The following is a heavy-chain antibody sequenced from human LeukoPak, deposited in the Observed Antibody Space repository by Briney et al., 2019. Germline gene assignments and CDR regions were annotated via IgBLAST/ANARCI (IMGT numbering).Heavy chain of an antibody. CDR1: GGSISSYY. CDR2: IYYSGGT. J-gene: IGHJ5*02. V-gene: IGHV4-59*01. CDR3: ARVRGDYDILTGYYPNWFDP. Sequence: SETLSLTCTVSGGSISSYYWSWIRQPPGKGLEWIGYIYYSGGTNYNPSLKSRVTISVDTSKNQFSLKLSSVTAADTAVYYCARVRGDYDILTGYYPNWFDPWGQGTLVTVSS. D-gene: IGHD3-9*01.